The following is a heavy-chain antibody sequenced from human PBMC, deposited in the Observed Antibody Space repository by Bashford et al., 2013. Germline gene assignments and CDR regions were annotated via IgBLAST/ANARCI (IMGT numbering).Heavy chain of an antibody. Sequence: GGSLRLSCVASGFIFDDYAMYWVRQAPGKGLEWVSGISWNSGRIGYADSVKGRFTISRDNAKKSLYLQMTTLRVEDTALYYCARGYYDSSGYYYFDYWGQGTLVTVSS. CDR1: GFIFDDYA. V-gene: IGHV3-9*01. CDR3: ARGYYDSSGYYYFDY. D-gene: IGHD3-22*01. J-gene: IGHJ4*02. CDR2: ISWNSGRI.